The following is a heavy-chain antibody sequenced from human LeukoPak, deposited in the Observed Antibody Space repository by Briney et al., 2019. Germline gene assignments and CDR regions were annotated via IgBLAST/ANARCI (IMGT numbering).Heavy chain of an antibody. J-gene: IGHJ4*02. V-gene: IGHV3-66*01. Sequence: PGGSLRLSCAASGFTVGNNYMNWVRQAPGKGLEWVSVIYSGGSTYYADSVRGRFTISRDNSKNTLYLQMNSLRAEDTAVYYCARDTRPDYYGSGGYNWGQGTLVTVSS. D-gene: IGHD3-10*01. CDR2: IYSGGST. CDR3: ARDTRPDYYGSGGYN. CDR1: GFTVGNNY.